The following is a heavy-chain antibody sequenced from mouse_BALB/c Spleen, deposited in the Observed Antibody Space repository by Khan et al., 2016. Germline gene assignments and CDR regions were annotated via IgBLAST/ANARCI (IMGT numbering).Heavy chain of an antibody. CDR1: GYTFTSYW. D-gene: IGHD6-1*01. J-gene: IGHJ2*01. CDR3: ARVITRDY. V-gene: IGHV1S81*02. CDR2: INPSNGRT. Sequence: QVQLKQSGAELVKPGASVKLSCKASGYTFTSYWMHWVKQRPGQGLEWIGEINPSNGRTNYNEKFKSKATLTVDKSSSTAYMQLSSPTSEDSAVSYCARVITRDYWGQGTTLTVSA.